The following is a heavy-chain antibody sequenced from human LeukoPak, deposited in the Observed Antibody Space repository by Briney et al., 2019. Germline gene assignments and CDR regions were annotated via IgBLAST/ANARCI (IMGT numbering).Heavy chain of an antibody. J-gene: IGHJ4*02. D-gene: IGHD5-18*01. V-gene: IGHV4-4*02. CDR1: GDSLSSYL. CDR2: IYHSGST. Sequence: PSETLSLTCTVSGDSLSSYLWSWIRQPPGKGLEWIGEIYHSGSTNYNPSLKSRVTISVDKSKNQFSLKLSSVTAADTAVYYCARVGGGYTYGCDYWGQGTLVTVSS. CDR3: ARVGGGYTYGCDY.